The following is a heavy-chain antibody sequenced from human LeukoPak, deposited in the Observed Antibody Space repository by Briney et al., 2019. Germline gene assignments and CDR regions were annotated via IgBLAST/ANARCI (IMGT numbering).Heavy chain of an antibody. V-gene: IGHV4-31*03. D-gene: IGHD4-23*01. CDR3: ARVVGGNSVSFDY. CDR1: GGSISSGGYY. Sequence: SQTLSLTCTVSGGSISSGGYYWSWIRQHPGKGLEWIGYIYYSGSTYYNPSLKSRVTISVDTSKNQFSLKLSSVTAADTAVYYCARVVGGNSVSFDYWGQGTLVTVSS. CDR2: IYYSGST. J-gene: IGHJ4*02.